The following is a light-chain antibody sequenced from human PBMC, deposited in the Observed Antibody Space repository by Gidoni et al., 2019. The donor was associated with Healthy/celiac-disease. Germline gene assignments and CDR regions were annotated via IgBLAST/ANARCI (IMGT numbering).Light chain of an antibody. CDR3: MQALQTVYT. CDR2: LGS. CDR1: QSLLHSNGYNY. J-gene: IGKJ2*01. V-gene: IGKV2-28*01. Sequence: DIVMTQSLLSMPVTPGEPASLSCRSSQSLLHSNGYNYLDWYLQKPGQSPQLLIYLGSNRASGVPDRFSGSGSGTDFTLKISRVEAEDVGVYYCMQALQTVYTFGQGTKLEIK.